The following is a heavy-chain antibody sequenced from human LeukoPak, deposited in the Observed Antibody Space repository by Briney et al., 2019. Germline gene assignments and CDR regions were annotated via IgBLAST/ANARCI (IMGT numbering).Heavy chain of an antibody. CDR2: ISYDGSNK. Sequence: GGSLRLSCAASGFTFSSYGMHWVRQAPGKGLEWVAVISYDGSNKYYADSVKGRFTISRDNSKNTLYLQMNSLRAEDTAVYYCARDQEVTIGTFYWGQGTLVTVSS. V-gene: IGHV3-30*03. CDR3: ARDQEVTIGTFY. CDR1: GFTFSSYG. D-gene: IGHD4-17*01. J-gene: IGHJ4*02.